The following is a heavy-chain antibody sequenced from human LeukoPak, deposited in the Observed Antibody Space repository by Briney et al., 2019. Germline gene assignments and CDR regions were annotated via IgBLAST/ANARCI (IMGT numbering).Heavy chain of an antibody. CDR3: AIPPPVEMATSQNNWFDP. J-gene: IGHJ5*02. CDR2: IIPILGIA. Sequence: WASVKVSCKASGGTFSSYAISWVRQAPGQGLEWMGRIIPILGIANYAQKFQGRVTITADKSTSTAYMELSSLRSEDTAVYYCAIPPPVEMATSQNNWFDPWGQGTLVTVSS. D-gene: IGHD5-24*01. CDR1: GGTFSSYA. V-gene: IGHV1-69*04.